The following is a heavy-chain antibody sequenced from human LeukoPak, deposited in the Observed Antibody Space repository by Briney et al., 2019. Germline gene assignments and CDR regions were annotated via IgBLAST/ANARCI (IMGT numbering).Heavy chain of an antibody. D-gene: IGHD3-3*01. CDR1: GYSISSGYY. V-gene: IGHV4-38-2*02. CDR3: ARDRTTIFGVVLDY. CDR2: IYHSGST. J-gene: IGHJ4*02. Sequence: SETLSLTCTVSGYSISSGYYWGWIRQPPGKGLEWIGSIYHSGSTYYNPSLKSRVTISVDTSKNQFSLKLSSVTAADTAVYYCARDRTTIFGVVLDYWGQGTLVTVSS.